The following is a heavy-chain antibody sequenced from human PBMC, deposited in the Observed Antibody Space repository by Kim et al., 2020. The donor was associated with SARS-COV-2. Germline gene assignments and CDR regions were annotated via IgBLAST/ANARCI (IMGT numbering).Heavy chain of an antibody. J-gene: IGHJ5*02. CDR2: IYYSGST. CDR1: GGSISSSSYY. D-gene: IGHD6-6*01. V-gene: IGHV4-39*01. Sequence: SETLSLTCTVSGGSISSSSYYWGWIRQPPGKGLEWIGSIYYSGSTYYNPSLKSRVTISVDTSKNQFSLKLSSVTAADTAVYYCARQGLNSPSIAAPGWFDPWGQGTLVTVSS. CDR3: ARQGLNSPSIAAPGWFDP.